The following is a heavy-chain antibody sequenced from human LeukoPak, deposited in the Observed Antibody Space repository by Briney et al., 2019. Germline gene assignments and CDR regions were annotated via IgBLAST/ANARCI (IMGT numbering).Heavy chain of an antibody. J-gene: IGHJ6*02. CDR2: IIPIRGIT. Sequence: ASVKVSCKASGGTFSICAISWVRQAPAQGLEWVGRIIPIRGITKYAQKFQGRVTITADTSTSTAYMELSSLRSEDTAVYYCARDFIAAVGTESYYYYGMDVWGQGTTVTVSS. CDR3: ARDFIAAVGTESYYYYGMDV. V-gene: IGHV1-69*04. D-gene: IGHD6-13*01. CDR1: GGTFSICA.